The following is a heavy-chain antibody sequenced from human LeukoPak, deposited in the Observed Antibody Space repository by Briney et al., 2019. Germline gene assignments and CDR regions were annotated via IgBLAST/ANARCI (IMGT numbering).Heavy chain of an antibody. V-gene: IGHV3-23*01. Sequence: GGSLRLSCAASGFTFSSYAMSWVRQAPGEGLEWVSAISGRGGSTYYADSVKGRFTISGDNAKNTLYLQMNSLRAEDTAVYYCAKDYDRTITMVRGDHFDYWGQGTLVTVSS. J-gene: IGHJ4*02. CDR3: AKDYDRTITMVRGDHFDY. CDR1: GFTFSSYA. D-gene: IGHD3-10*01. CDR2: ISGRGGST.